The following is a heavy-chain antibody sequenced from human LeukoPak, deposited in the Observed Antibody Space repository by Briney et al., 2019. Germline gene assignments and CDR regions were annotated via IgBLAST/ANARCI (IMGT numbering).Heavy chain of an antibody. CDR1: GYTFTSYY. CDR2: INPSGGST. CDR3: ASETRYCSSTSCLDY. Sequence: ASVTVSCTASGYTFTSYYMHWVRQAPGQGLEWMGIINPSGGSTSYAQKFQGRVTMTRDTSTSTVYMELSSLRSEGTAVYYCASETRYCSSTSCLDYWGQGTLVTVSS. J-gene: IGHJ4*02. V-gene: IGHV1-46*01. D-gene: IGHD2-2*01.